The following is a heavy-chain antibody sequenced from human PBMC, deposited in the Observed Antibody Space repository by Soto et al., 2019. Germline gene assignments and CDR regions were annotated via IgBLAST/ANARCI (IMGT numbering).Heavy chain of an antibody. D-gene: IGHD2-15*01. J-gene: IGHJ4*02. CDR3: VSPLLKDLRTY. CDR2: IYYSGST. V-gene: IGHV4-59*12. Sequence: SETLSLTCTVSGGSISSYYWSWIRQPPGKGLEWIGYIYYSGSTNYNPSLKGRFTISRDNAKNSLYLQMNSLRAEDTAVYYCVSPLLKDLRTYWGQGTLVTVSS. CDR1: GGSISSYY.